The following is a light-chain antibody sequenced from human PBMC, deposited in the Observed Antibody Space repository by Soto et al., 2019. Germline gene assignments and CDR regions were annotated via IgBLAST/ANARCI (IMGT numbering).Light chain of an antibody. V-gene: IGKV3-20*01. Sequence: EVVLTQSPGTLSLSPGERATLSCRASQSIRSTYLAWYQHKPGQAPRLLIYGASSRATDIPDRFSGSGSGTDFTLTISGLQPEDFAVYYCQQFDTAPRTFGQGTKVEIK. CDR1: QSIRSTY. J-gene: IGKJ1*01. CDR3: QQFDTAPRT. CDR2: GAS.